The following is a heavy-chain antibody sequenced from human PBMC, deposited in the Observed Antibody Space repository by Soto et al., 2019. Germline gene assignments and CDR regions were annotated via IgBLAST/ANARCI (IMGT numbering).Heavy chain of an antibody. CDR2: TYTSGTT. Sequence: KASETLSLTCTVSDVSISSYYLSWIRQPAGKGLEWIGRTYTSGTTNYNPSLESRVTMSVDTSKNQFSLKLSSVTAADTAVYYCARDLVVGASPALDVWGQGTTVTV. V-gene: IGHV4-4*07. D-gene: IGHD1-26*01. J-gene: IGHJ6*02. CDR1: DVSISSYY. CDR3: ARDLVVGASPALDV.